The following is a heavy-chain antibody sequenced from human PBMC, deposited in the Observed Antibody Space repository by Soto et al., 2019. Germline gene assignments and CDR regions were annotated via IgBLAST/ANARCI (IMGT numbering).Heavy chain of an antibody. V-gene: IGHV3-9*01. J-gene: IGHJ4*02. CDR3: AKGRGYTDDGGSALDY. Sequence: EVQLVESGGGLVQPGRSLRLSCAASGFTFDDYAVNWVRQAPGKGLEWVSGISWNGANVAYADSVKGRFIISRDNAKNSLFLQRNSLRADDTALYYCAKGRGYTDDGGSALDYWGQGNLVTVSS. CDR1: GFTFDDYA. CDR2: ISWNGANV. D-gene: IGHD5-18*01.